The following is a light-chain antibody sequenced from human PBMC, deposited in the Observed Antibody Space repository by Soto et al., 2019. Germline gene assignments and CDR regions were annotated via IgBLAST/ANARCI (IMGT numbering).Light chain of an antibody. V-gene: IGKV1-8*01. J-gene: IGKJ1*01. CDR1: QDISSY. Sequence: AIRMTQSPSSFSASTGDRVTINCRASQDISSYLAWYQQKPGKAPKLLIYAASTLQSGVPSRFSGSGSGTDFTFTISCLQSEDFATYYCQQYYSYLWTFGRGTKV. CDR3: QQYYSYLWT. CDR2: AAS.